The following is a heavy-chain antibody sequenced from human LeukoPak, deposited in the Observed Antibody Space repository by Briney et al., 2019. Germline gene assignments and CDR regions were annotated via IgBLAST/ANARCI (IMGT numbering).Heavy chain of an antibody. CDR2: INPSGGST. J-gene: IGHJ5*02. Sequence: ASVKVSCKASGYTFTSYYMHWVRQAPGQGLEWMGIINPSGGSTSYAQKFQGRVTMTRDMSTSTVYMELSSLRSEDTAVYYCARGRRFLEWLSYWFDPWGQRTLVTVSS. CDR3: ARGRRFLEWLSYWFDP. D-gene: IGHD3-3*01. V-gene: IGHV1-46*01. CDR1: GYTFTSYY.